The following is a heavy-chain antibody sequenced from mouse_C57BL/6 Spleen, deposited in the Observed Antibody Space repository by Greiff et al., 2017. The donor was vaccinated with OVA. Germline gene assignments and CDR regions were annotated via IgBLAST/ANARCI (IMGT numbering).Heavy chain of an antibody. V-gene: IGHV1-55*01. Sequence: VQLQQPGAELVKPGASVKMSCKASGYTFTSYWITWVKQRPGQGLEWIGDIYPGSGSTNYNEKFKSKATLTVDTSSSTAYMQLSSLTSEDSAVYYCARSIYYDYDSAMDYWGQGTSVTVSS. CDR2: IYPGSGST. J-gene: IGHJ4*01. D-gene: IGHD2-4*01. CDR1: GYTFTSYW. CDR3: ARSIYYDYDSAMDY.